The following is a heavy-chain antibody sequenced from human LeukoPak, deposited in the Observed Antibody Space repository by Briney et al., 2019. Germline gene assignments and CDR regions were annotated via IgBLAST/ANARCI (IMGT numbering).Heavy chain of an antibody. CDR3: ARPTSGVGGWLLPPRAFDI. CDR2: INHSGST. J-gene: IGHJ3*02. V-gene: IGHV4-34*01. D-gene: IGHD3-16*01. Sequence: SETLSLTRAVYGGSFSGYYWSWVRPPPGKGLEWQGEINHSGSTNYNPSLKSRVTISVDTSKNQFSLKLSSVTAADTAVYYCARPTSGVGGWLLPPRAFDIWGQGTMVTVSS. CDR1: GGSFSGYY.